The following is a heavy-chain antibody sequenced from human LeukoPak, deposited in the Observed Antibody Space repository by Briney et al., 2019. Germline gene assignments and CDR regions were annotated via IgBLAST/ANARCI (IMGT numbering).Heavy chain of an antibody. V-gene: IGHV4-39*07. J-gene: IGHJ4*02. CDR2: IYYSGST. Sequence: SETLSLTCTVSSRSISSRSYYWGWLRQPPGTGLEWIERIYYSGSTYYNPSLKSRVTISVETSKNQFSLKLSSVTAADTAVYYCARDGRIQLWLLWGQGTLVTVSS. D-gene: IGHD5-18*01. CDR1: SRSISSRSYY. CDR3: ARDGRIQLWLL.